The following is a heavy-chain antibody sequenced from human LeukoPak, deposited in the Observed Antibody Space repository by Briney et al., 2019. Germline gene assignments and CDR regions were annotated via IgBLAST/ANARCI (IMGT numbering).Heavy chain of an antibody. V-gene: IGHV4-59*01. J-gene: IGHJ4*02. CDR1: GGSISSYY. CDR2: IYYSGST. CDR3: ARAPYYYDSSGYPVIYFDY. Sequence: PSETLSLTCTVSGGSISSYYWSWIRQPPGKGLEWIGYIYYSGSTNYNPSLKSRVTISVDTSKNQFSLKLSSVTAADTAVYYCARAPYYYDSSGYPVIYFDYWGQGSLVTVSS. D-gene: IGHD3-22*01.